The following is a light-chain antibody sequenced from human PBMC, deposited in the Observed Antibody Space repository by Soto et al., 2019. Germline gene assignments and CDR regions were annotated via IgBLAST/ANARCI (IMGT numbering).Light chain of an antibody. CDR2: DAS. CDR1: QSVSSY. Sequence: EIVLTQSPATLSLSPGERATLSCRASQSVSSYLAWYQQKPGQAPRLLIYDASNRATGIPARFSGSGSGTDFTLTISRLEPEDFAVYYCQQYGSSPLITFGQGTQLEIK. CDR3: QQYGSSPLIT. J-gene: IGKJ5*01. V-gene: IGKV3-20*01.